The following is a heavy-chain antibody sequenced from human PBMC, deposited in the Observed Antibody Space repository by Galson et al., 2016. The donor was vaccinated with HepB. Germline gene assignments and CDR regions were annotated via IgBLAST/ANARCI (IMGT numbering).Heavy chain of an antibody. V-gene: IGHV3-7*03. CDR2: LDRDGGER. Sequence: SLRLSCAASGLSFRSYWMSWVRQAPGKGLAWVAILDRDGGERYCVDSVKGRFTISRDNAKNSLYLQMNSLRAEDTGVYYCAISSDDSKVGFWGQGTLVTVSS. CDR3: AISSDDSKVGF. CDR1: GLSFRSYW. J-gene: IGHJ4*02. D-gene: IGHD1-26*01.